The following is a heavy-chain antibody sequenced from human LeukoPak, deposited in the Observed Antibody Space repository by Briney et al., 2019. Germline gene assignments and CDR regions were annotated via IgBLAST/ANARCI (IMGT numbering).Heavy chain of an antibody. CDR3: ARVGIVKQRFDP. J-gene: IGHJ5*02. CDR2: IIPILGIA. Sequence: ASVKVSCKASGGTFSSYAISWVRQAPGQGLEWMGRIIPILGIANYAQKFQGRVTMTRDTSTSTVYMELSSLRSEDTAVYYCARVGIVKQRFDPWGQGTLVTVSS. D-gene: IGHD6-13*01. CDR1: GGTFSSYA. V-gene: IGHV1-69*04.